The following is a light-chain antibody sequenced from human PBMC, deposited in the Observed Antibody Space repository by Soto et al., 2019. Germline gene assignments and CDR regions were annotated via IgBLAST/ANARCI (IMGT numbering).Light chain of an antibody. CDR2: AAS. CDR1: QSVSSSS. Sequence: EIVLTQSPVTLSLSPGEAVTLSCRASQSVSSSSLAWYQQKPGPAPRRLIYAASRRATAIPDRVSGSGSGTDFALTITSLEPDVCALYYCQHCGNSLYTFGKGTKLAVK. V-gene: IGKV3-20*01. CDR3: QHCGNSLYT. J-gene: IGKJ2*01.